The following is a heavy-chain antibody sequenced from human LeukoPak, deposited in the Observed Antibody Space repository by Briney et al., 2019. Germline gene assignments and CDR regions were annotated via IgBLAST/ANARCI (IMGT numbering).Heavy chain of an antibody. D-gene: IGHD2-15*01. V-gene: IGHV3-23*01. CDR3: ARDATLDV. CDR2: ISGTGSST. CDR1: GFTFNNYA. J-gene: IGHJ6*02. Sequence: GGSLRLSCAASGFTFNNYAMNWVRQGPGEGLEWVSAISGTGSSTYYADSVKGRFTISRDNAKNSLYLQMNSLRVEDTAVYYCARDATLDVWGQGTTVTVSS.